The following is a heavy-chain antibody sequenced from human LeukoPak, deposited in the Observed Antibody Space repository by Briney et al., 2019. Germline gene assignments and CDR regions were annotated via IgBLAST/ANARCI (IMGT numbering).Heavy chain of an antibody. Sequence: PGGSLRLSCAASGFTFSSYWMSWVRQAPGKGLEWVANIKQDGSEKYYVDSVKGRFTISRDNAKNSLYLQMNSLRAEDTAVYYCARESGLAAAGLYYFDYWGQGTLVTVSS. CDR3: ARESGLAAAGLYYFDY. D-gene: IGHD6-13*01. V-gene: IGHV3-7*01. CDR2: IKQDGSEK. CDR1: GFTFSSYW. J-gene: IGHJ4*02.